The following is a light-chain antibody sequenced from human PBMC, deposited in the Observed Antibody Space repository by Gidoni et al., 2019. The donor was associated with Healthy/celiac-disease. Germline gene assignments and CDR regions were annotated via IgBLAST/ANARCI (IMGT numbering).Light chain of an antibody. CDR1: QSVSSSY. CDR3: QQYGSSTGIT. J-gene: IGKJ5*01. V-gene: IGKV3-20*01. Sequence: EIVLTQSPGTLSLSPRERATLSCRASQSVSSSYLAWYQQKPGQAPRLLIYGASSRATGIPDRFSGSGSGTDFTLTISRLEPEDFAVYYCQQYGSSTGITFGQGTRLEIK. CDR2: GAS.